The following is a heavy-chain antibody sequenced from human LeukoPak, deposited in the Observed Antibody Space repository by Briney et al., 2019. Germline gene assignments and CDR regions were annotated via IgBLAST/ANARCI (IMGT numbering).Heavy chain of an antibody. J-gene: IGHJ4*02. Sequence: SETLSLTCTVSGGSISSYYWSWIRQPAGKGLEWIGRIYTSGSTNYNASLKSRVSMSVDTSKNQFSLKLSSVTAADTAVFYCAREGDGYSYIEYWGQGTLVTVSS. CDR2: IYTSGST. V-gene: IGHV4-4*07. D-gene: IGHD5-24*01. CDR1: GGSISSYY. CDR3: AREGDGYSYIEY.